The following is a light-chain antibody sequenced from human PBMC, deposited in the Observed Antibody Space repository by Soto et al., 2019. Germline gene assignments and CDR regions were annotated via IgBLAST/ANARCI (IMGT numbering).Light chain of an antibody. Sequence: EIVLTQSPGTLSLSPGERATLSCRASQSVSRSYLAWYQQKPGQAPRLLIYGASTGATGIPARFSGSGSGTEFTLTISSLQSEDFAVYYCQQYNSFGQGTKVDIK. CDR2: GAS. CDR1: QSVSRSY. CDR3: QQYNS. J-gene: IGKJ1*01. V-gene: IGKV3-15*01.